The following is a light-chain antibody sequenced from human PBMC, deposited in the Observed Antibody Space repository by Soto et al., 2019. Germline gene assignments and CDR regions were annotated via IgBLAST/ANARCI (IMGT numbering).Light chain of an antibody. CDR2: GVS. CDR1: QSVSNSF. CDR3: QQYSTLPHT. Sequence: ESVLTQSPGTLSLSPGERATLSCRASQSVSNSFFAWYQQKPGQAPRLLIYGVSSRATGIPARFSGSGSGTDFTLTISRLEPEDFGVYYCQQYSTLPHTCGQGTKLEVK. V-gene: IGKV3-20*01. J-gene: IGKJ2*01.